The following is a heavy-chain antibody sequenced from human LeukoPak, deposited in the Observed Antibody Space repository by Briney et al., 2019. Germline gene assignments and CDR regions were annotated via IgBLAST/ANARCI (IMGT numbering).Heavy chain of an antibody. CDR2: ISSSGSHI. Sequence: GGSLRLSCAASGFTFSSYSMNWVRRAPGKGLEWVSTISSSGSHIYYADSVKGRFTMSRDNARNSQYLQMNRLRAEDTAVYYCARGSWRGVVTGLGMDVWSQGTTVTVSS. V-gene: IGHV3-21*01. CDR1: GFTFSSYS. D-gene: IGHD2-21*02. J-gene: IGHJ6*02. CDR3: ARGSWRGVVTGLGMDV.